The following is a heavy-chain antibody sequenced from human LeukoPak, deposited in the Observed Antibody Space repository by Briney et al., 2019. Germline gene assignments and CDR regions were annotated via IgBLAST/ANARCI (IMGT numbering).Heavy chain of an antibody. CDR3: ARDRNSGGSPPPCDY. V-gene: IGHV3-33*01. CDR1: GFTFSSYG. CDR2: IWYDGNKK. Sequence: GGSLRLSCAASGFTFSSYGMHWVRQAPGKGLEWVTVIWYDGNKKYYADSVKGRFTISRDNSKNTLYLQMNSLRAEDTAVYYCARDRNSGGSPPPCDYWGQGTLVTVSS. J-gene: IGHJ4*02. D-gene: IGHD3-16*01.